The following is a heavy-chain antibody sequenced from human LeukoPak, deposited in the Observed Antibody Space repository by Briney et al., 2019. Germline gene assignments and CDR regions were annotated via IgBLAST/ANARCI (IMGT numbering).Heavy chain of an antibody. V-gene: IGHV3-23*01. CDR2: ISGSGGST. J-gene: IGHJ4*02. CDR3: AKEVGLGWVIDH. D-gene: IGHD6-19*01. CDR1: GFTFSTSA. Sequence: RTGGSLRLSCAASGFTFSTSAMSWVRQAPGKGLEWVSAISGSGGSTYYADPVKGRLTISRDNSKNTVYVQMNSLRAEDTAVYYCAKEVGLGWVIDHWGQGTLVTVSS.